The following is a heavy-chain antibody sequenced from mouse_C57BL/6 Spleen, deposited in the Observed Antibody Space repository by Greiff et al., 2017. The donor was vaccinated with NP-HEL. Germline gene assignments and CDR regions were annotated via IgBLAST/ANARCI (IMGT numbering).Heavy chain of an antibody. CDR1: GFTFSDFY. D-gene: IGHD2-5*01. CDR3: ARDAFSNFAY. Sequence: EVHLVESGGGLVQSGRSLRLSCATSGFTFSDFYMEWVRQAPGKGLEWIAASRNKANDYTTEYSASVKGRFIVSRDTSQSILYLQMNALRAEDTAIYYCARDAFSNFAYWGQGTLVTVSA. CDR2: SRNKANDYTT. V-gene: IGHV7-1*01. J-gene: IGHJ3*01.